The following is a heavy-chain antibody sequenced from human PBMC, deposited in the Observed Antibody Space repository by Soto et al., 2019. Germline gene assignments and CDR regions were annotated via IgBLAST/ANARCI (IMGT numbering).Heavy chain of an antibody. CDR3: ASVGLRILYGMDV. D-gene: IGHD4-17*01. J-gene: IGHJ6*02. CDR2: IYYSGST. V-gene: IGHV4-59*01. Sequence: ASETLSLTCTVSGGSISSYYWSWIRQPPGKGLEWIGYIYYSGSTNYNPSLKSRVTISVDTSKNQFSLKLSSVTAADTAVYYCASVGLRILYGMDVWRQGTTVTVSS. CDR1: GGSISSYY.